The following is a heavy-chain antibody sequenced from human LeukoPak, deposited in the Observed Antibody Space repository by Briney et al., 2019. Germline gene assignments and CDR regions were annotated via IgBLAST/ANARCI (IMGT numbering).Heavy chain of an antibody. CDR1: GFTFSRYA. CDR3: AKDPTWGGLYYFDY. V-gene: IGHV3-23*01. CDR2: LGVSVSGYGGST. J-gene: IGHJ4*02. Sequence: PGGSLRLSCAASGFTFSRYAMSWVRQAPGKGLEWVSALGVSVSGYGGSTYYADSVRGRFTISRDNSKNTLYLQMNSLRAEDTAVYYCAKDPTWGGLYYFDYWGQGTLVTVSS. D-gene: IGHD3-16*01.